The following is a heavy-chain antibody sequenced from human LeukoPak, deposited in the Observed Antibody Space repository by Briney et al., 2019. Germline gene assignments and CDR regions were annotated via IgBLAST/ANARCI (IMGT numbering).Heavy chain of an antibody. CDR1: GYTFTSYG. CDR3: ARGRSYCSSTSCHNWFDP. J-gene: IGHJ5*02. Sequence: ASVKVSCKASGYTFTSYGISWVRQAPGQGLEWMGWISAYNGNTNYAQKLQGRVTMTTDTSTSTAYMELRSLRSDDTAVYYCARGRSYCSSTSCHNWFDPWGQGTLVTVSS. D-gene: IGHD2-2*01. CDR2: ISAYNGNT. V-gene: IGHV1-18*04.